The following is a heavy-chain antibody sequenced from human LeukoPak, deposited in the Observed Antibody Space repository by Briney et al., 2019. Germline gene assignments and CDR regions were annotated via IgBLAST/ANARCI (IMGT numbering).Heavy chain of an antibody. CDR3: ARMRYSGYGMRAFDI. J-gene: IGHJ3*02. CDR2: IDWDDDK. V-gene: IGHV2-70*17. D-gene: IGHD5-12*01. CDR1: GFSLSTSAMC. Sequence: SGPALVKPTQTLTLTCTFSGFSLSTSAMCVTWIRQPPGKPLEWLARIDWDDDKFYSTSLRTRLTISKDTSSNQVVLSMTNMDPVDTATYYCARMRYSGYGMRAFDIWGQGTMVTVSS.